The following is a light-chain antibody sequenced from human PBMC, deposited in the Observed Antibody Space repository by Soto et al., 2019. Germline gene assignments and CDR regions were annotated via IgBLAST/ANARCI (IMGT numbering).Light chain of an antibody. J-gene: IGKJ1*01. CDR3: LQEYNCPWT. CDR1: QGIGND. V-gene: IGKV1-6*01. CDR2: AAS. Sequence: AIQMTQSPSSLSASVGDRATITCRASQGIGNDFGSYQEKPRKAPNLLIYAASNLQSGVTSRVSGSGSGTDFTLTISSLQPEDVATDYCLQEYNCPWTFGQGTKVEIK.